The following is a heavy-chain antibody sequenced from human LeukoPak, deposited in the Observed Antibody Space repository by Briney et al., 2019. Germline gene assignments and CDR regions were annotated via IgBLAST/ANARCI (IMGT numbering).Heavy chain of an antibody. CDR1: GGSISSSSYY. CDR2: IYYSGST. CDR3: ARLGGSSWRHYYYMDV. D-gene: IGHD6-13*01. V-gene: IGHV4-39*01. Sequence: ETLSLTCTVSGGSISSSSYYWGWIRQPPGKGLEWIGSIYYSGSTYYNPSLKSRVTISVDTSKNQFSLKLSSVTAADTAVYYCARLGGSSWRHYYYMDVWGKGTTVTISS. J-gene: IGHJ6*03.